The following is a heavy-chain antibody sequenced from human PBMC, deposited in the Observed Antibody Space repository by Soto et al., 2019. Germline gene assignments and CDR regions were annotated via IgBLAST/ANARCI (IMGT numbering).Heavy chain of an antibody. CDR3: TRVFMYYAPPYFDY. V-gene: IGHV3-49*04. CDR1: GFTFGDYA. D-gene: IGHD2-2*01. J-gene: IGHJ4*02. Sequence: PGGSLRLSCTASGFTFGDYAMSWVRQAPGKGLEWVGFIRSKAYGGTTEYAASVKGRFTISRDDSKSIAYLQMNSLKTEDTAVYYCTRVFMYYAPPYFDYWGQGTLVTVSS. CDR2: IRSKAYGGTT.